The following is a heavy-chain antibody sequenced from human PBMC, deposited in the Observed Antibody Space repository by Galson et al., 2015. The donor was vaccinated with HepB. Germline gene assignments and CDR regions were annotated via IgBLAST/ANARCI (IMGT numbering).Heavy chain of an antibody. J-gene: IGHJ5*02. CDR1: GFRFSMYW. CDR2: IKGDGNEK. CDR3: AKDRVVEGGGDWFDP. Sequence: SLRLSCAASGFRFSMYWMSWVRQAPGKGLEWVANIKGDGNEKYYVDSVKGRFIISRDNAKNSLFLQMNSLRAEDTAVYYCAKDRVVEGGGDWFDPWGQGTLVTVSS. V-gene: IGHV3-7*01. D-gene: IGHD2-2*01.